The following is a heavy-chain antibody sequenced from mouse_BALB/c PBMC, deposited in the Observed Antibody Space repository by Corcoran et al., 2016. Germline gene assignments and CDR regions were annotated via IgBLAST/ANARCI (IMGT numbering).Heavy chain of an antibody. CDR2: IDPENGNT. V-gene: IGHV14-1*02. J-gene: IGHJ2*01. Sequence: EVQLQQSGAELVRPGALVKLSCKPSGFNINYSYMHWVKQRPAQGLEWIGWIDPENGNTIYDPKFQGKASITADTSSNPAYLQLSSLTSEDTAVYYCSRSKGDNLDYWGQGTTLTVSS. CDR3: SRSKGDNLDY. CDR1: GFNINYSY.